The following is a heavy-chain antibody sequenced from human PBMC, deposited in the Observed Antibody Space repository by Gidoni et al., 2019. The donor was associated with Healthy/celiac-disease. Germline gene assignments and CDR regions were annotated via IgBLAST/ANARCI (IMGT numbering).Heavy chain of an antibody. CDR1: GFTVSSNY. J-gene: IGHJ6*02. CDR2: IYSGGST. D-gene: IGHD3-10*01. V-gene: IGHV3-66*02. CDR3: ARDLRFGVDYYYYYGMDV. Sequence: EVQLVESGGGLVQPGGSLRLSCAASGFTVSSNYMSWVRQAPGKGLEWVSVIYSGGSTYYADSVKGRFTISRDNSKNTLYLQMNSLRAEDTAVYYCARDLRFGVDYYYYYGMDVWGQGTTVTVSS.